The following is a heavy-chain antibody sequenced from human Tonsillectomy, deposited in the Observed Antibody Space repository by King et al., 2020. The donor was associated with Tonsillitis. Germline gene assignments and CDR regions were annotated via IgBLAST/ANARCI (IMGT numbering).Heavy chain of an antibody. CDR2: IDPNSGAT. CDR1: GYTFTDYY. CDR3: ARHFYERSGYYYHFFQH. J-gene: IGHJ1*01. V-gene: IGHV1-2*02. D-gene: IGHD3-22*01. Sequence: VQLVESGTEVKKPGASVKVSCKASGYTFTDYYIQWVRQAPGQGPEWMGWIDPNSGATNYAQKFQGRVTMTGETSITTAYMELSSLRSDDTAVYYCARHFYERSGYYYHFFQHWGQGTLVTVSS.